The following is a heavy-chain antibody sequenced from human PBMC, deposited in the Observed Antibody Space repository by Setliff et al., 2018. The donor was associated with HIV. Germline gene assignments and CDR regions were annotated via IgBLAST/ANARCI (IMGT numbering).Heavy chain of an antibody. D-gene: IGHD5-12*01. CDR2: IYYSGST. CDR3: ARGATLLPGYSDRWEYFYMDV. J-gene: IGHJ6*03. Sequence: PSETLSLTCTVSGGSISSSNYYWGWIRQPPGKGLEWIGSIYYSGSTYYNPSLKSRATISVDTSKNQFSLRLNSVTAADTAVYYCARGATLLPGYSDRWEYFYMDVWGKGTTVTVSS. CDR1: GGSISSSNYY. V-gene: IGHV4-39*07.